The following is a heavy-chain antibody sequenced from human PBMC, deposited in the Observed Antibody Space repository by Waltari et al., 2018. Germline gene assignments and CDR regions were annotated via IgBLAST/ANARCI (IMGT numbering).Heavy chain of an antibody. J-gene: IGHJ4*02. CDR3: ARESPSYFDWQY. V-gene: IGHV4-38-2*02. D-gene: IGHD3-9*01. CDR2: IYHSGST. Sequence: QVQLQESGPGLVKPSETLSLTCAVSGYSISSGYYWGWTRQPPGKGLEWIGSIYHSGSTYYNPALKSRVTISVATSKNQFSLKLSSVTAADTAVYYCARESPSYFDWQYWGQGTLVTVSS. CDR1: GYSISSGYY.